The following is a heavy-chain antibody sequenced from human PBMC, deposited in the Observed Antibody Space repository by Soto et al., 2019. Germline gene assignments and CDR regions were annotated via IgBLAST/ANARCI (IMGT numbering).Heavy chain of an antibody. J-gene: IGHJ6*03. CDR1: GFTFTSSA. CDR2: IVVGSGNT. CDR3: AADSGYYDFWSGYHRLEYYYYYMDV. V-gene: IGHV1-58*02. D-gene: IGHD3-3*01. Sequence: SVKVSCKASGFTFTSSAMQWVRQARGQRLECGGWIVVGSGNTNYAQKFQERVTITRDMSTSTAYMELSSLRSEDTAVYYCAADSGYYDFWSGYHRLEYYYYYMDVWGKGTTVTVSS.